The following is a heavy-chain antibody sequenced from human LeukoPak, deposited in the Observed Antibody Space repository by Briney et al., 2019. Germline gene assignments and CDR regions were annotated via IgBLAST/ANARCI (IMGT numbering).Heavy chain of an antibody. CDR3: AREGYSKSAFDI. D-gene: IGHD5-12*01. Sequence: GGSLRLSCAASGFTLSSYAMHWVRQAPGKGLEWVAVISYDGSNKYYADSVKGRFTISRDNSKNTLYLQMNSLRAEDTAVYYCAREGYSKSAFDIWGQGTMVTVSS. V-gene: IGHV3-30-3*01. CDR2: ISYDGSNK. CDR1: GFTLSSYA. J-gene: IGHJ3*02.